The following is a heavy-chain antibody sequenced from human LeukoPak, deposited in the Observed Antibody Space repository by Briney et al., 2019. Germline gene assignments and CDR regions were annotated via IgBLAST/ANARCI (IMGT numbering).Heavy chain of an antibody. D-gene: IGHD1-26*01. CDR2: IIPIFGTA. J-gene: IGHJ4*02. V-gene: IGHV1-69*13. CDR3: ARTNDGGSYLFDY. Sequence: GASVKVSCKASGYTIIAYHMHWVRQAPGQGLEWMGGIIPIFGTANYAQKFQGRVTITADESTSTAYMELSSLRSEDTAVYYCARTNDGGSYLFDYWGQGTLVTVTS. CDR1: GYTIIAYH.